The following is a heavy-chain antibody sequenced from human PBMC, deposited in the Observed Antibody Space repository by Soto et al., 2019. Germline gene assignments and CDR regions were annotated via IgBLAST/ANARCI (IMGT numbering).Heavy chain of an antibody. Sequence: EVQLVESGGGLIQPGGSLRLSCAVSGFTVSNNYMSWVRQAPGKGLEGVSVIYSGGYTAYGDSVKGRFTISRDNSKNNQFLQRNSLRPDDAAVYSWATQRGGGGYWGQGTLVTVSS. D-gene: IGHD6-25*01. V-gene: IGHV3-53*01. CDR1: GFTVSNNY. J-gene: IGHJ4*02. CDR3: ATQRGGGGY. CDR2: IYSGGYT.